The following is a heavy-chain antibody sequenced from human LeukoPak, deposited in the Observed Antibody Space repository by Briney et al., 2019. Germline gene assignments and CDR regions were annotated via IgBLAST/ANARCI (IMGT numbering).Heavy chain of an antibody. CDR2: IYYSGST. J-gene: IGHJ4*02. CDR3: ASSSLGRYDY. V-gene: IGHV4-31*03. D-gene: IGHD1-26*01. CDR1: GGSISSGGYY. Sequence: SETLSLTCTVSGGSISSGGYYWSWIRQHPGKDLEWIGYIYYSGSTYYNPSLKRRVIISVDTSNNQFSLKLRSVTAADTAVYYCASSSLGRYDYWGQGTLVTVSS.